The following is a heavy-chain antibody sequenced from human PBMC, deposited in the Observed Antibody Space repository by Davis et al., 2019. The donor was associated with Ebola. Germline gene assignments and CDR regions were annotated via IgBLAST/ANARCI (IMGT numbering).Heavy chain of an antibody. CDR1: GFTFNKYA. CDR2: IAYDGINK. CDR3: ARDSDRIAVADYFDQ. Sequence: PGGSLRLSCVASGFTFNKYAMHWVRQAPGKGLEWLAFIAYDGINKYYSDSVEGRFTASRDNSKNTVYLQMSSLRDEDTALYYCARDSDRIAVADYFDQWGQGTLVTVSS. V-gene: IGHV3-30*04. D-gene: IGHD6-19*01. J-gene: IGHJ4*02.